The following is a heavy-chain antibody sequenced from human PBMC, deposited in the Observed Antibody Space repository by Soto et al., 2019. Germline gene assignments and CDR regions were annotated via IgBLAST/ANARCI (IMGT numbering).Heavy chain of an antibody. CDR3: AKGRCASCYFADY. D-gene: IGHD2-21*01. J-gene: IGHJ4*02. CDR2: ISDSGDST. V-gene: IGHV3-23*01. Sequence: PGGSLRLSCAASGFTFSSYSMNWVRQAPGKGLEWVSGISDSGDSTFYADSVKGRFTISRDNSKNTLYLQLSSLRAEDTAIYYCAKGRCASCYFADYWGQGSLVTVSS. CDR1: GFTFSSYS.